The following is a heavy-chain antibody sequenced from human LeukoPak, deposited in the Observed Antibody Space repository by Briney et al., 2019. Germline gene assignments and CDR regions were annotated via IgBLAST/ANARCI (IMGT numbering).Heavy chain of an antibody. CDR1: GYTFTGYY. Sequence: ASVKVSCKASGYTFTGYYLHWVRLAPGQGLEWMGWIDPNSGGTNYAQKFQGRVTMARDTSISTAYMELSWLRSDDAAVYYCARGTGSGTYAYWGQGTQVTVSS. V-gene: IGHV1-2*02. CDR2: IDPNSGGT. CDR3: ARGTGSGTYAY. D-gene: IGHD3-10*01. J-gene: IGHJ4*02.